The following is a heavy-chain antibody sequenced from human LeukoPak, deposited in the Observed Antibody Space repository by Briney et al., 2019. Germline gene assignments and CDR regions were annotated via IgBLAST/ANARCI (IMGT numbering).Heavy chain of an antibody. D-gene: IGHD5-12*01. Sequence: GGSLRLSCAASGFPFSTYWITWVRQAPGKGLEWVANIKNDGSERNYVDSVKGRFTISRDNAENSLFLQMNSLRVEDTAIYYCTRDSGLTGYDLLDYWGQGTLVTVSS. CDR2: IKNDGSER. CDR1: GFPFSTYW. V-gene: IGHV3-7*01. J-gene: IGHJ4*02. CDR3: TRDSGLTGYDLLDY.